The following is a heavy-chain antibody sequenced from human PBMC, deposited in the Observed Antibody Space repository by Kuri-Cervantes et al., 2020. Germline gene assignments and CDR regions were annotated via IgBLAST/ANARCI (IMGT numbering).Heavy chain of an antibody. V-gene: IGHV3-15*01. Sequence: GESLKISCAASGLTLSDAWMSWVRQAPGKGLGWVGRIKSKTDGGTADYAAPVKGRFTISRDDSKNTLYLQLNSLKTEDTAVYYCTTDPVPWGQGTLVTVSS. CDR2: IKSKTDGGTA. CDR3: TTDPVP. J-gene: IGHJ5*02. CDR1: GLTLSDAW.